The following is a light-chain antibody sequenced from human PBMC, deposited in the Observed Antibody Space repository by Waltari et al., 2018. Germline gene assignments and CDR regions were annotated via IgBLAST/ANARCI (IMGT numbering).Light chain of an antibody. CDR3: QVWDGTTDHPYVV. CDR1: HIGNRG. V-gene: IGLV3-21*02. J-gene: IGLJ2*01. Sequence: SYVLTQPPSVSVAPGQTARITCGGSHIGNRGVDWYQQKPGQAPLLVIYDESDRPSGIPDRFSGSKSGTTATLTISGVEAGDEAEYYCQVWDGTTDHPYVVFGGGTKLTVL. CDR2: DES.